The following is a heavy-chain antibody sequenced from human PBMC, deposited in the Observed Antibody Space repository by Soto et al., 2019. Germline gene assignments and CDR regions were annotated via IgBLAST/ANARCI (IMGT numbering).Heavy chain of an antibody. CDR2: ISGSGGSA. Sequence: EVQLLESGGGLVRPGGSLRLSCAASAFTFSNYAMNSVRQAPGKGLEWVSVISGSGGSASYADSVQGRFTISRDNSKNTLYLQMNSLRAEDTAIYYCVREDSAWDSRGSFDFWGRGTMVTVS. CDR3: VREDSAWDSRGSFDF. D-gene: IGHD6-19*01. CDR1: AFTFSNYA. V-gene: IGHV3-23*01. J-gene: IGHJ3*01.